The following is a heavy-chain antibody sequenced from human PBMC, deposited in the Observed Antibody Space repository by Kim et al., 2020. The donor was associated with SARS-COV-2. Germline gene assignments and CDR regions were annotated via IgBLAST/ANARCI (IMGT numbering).Heavy chain of an antibody. CDR3: ARGRRATTVTINWFDP. V-gene: IGHV4-31*02. D-gene: IGHD4-17*01. J-gene: IGHJ5*02. Sequence: LKSRVTISVDTSKNQFSLKLSSVTAAATAVYYCARGRRATTVTINWFDPWGQGTLVTVSS.